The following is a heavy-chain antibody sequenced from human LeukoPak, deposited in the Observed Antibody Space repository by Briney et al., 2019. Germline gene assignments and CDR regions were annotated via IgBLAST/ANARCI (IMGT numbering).Heavy chain of an antibody. CDR2: IYTSGST. CDR3: ARVVVGYGDYMANWFDP. V-gene: IGHV4-4*07. Sequence: SETPSLTSTVSGGSISSYYWSWIRQPAGKGLEWIGRIYTSGSTNYNPSLKSRVTMSVDTSKNHFSLKLSSVTAADTAVYYCARVVVGYGDYMANWFDPWGKGTLVTVSS. CDR1: GGSISSYY. J-gene: IGHJ5*02. D-gene: IGHD4-17*01.